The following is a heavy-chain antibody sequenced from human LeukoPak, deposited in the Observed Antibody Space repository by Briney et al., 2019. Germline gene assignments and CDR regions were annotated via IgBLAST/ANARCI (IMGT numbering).Heavy chain of an antibody. Sequence: GGSLRLSCAASGFTFSSYAMSWVRQAPGKGLEWVAGISGSGGITYYADSVRGRFTISRDNSKNTLYLQMNSLRVEDTAVYYCAKDYGDGSGSYYYFEYWGQGTLVTVSS. V-gene: IGHV3-23*01. CDR2: ISGSGGIT. CDR3: AKDYGDGSGSYYYFEY. J-gene: IGHJ4*02. CDR1: GFTFSSYA. D-gene: IGHD3-10*01.